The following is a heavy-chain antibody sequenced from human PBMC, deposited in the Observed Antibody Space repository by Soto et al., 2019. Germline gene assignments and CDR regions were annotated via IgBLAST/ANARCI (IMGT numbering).Heavy chain of an antibody. CDR3: ARAAVPYYYYGMDV. D-gene: IGHD2-15*01. Sequence: SETLSLTCTVFGGSISSYYWSWIRQPPGKGLEWIGYINYSGSTNYNPSLKSRVTISVDTSKNQFSLKLSSVTAADTAVYYCARAAVPYYYYGMDVWGQGTTVTVSS. CDR1: GGSISSYY. CDR2: INYSGST. J-gene: IGHJ6*02. V-gene: IGHV4-59*08.